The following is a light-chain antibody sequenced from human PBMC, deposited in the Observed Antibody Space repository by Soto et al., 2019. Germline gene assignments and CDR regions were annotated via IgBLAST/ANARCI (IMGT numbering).Light chain of an antibody. V-gene: IGKV4-1*01. CDR1: QSVLYSSNNRNY. CDR2: WSS. Sequence: DIVMTQSPASLAVSLGERATINCKSSQSVLYSSNNRNYLAWYQQKPGQPPKLLIYWSSTRESGVPDRFSGSGSGTDFTLTISSLQAADVAVYYCQQYYTTPYTFGQGTKVEIK. CDR3: QQYYTTPYT. J-gene: IGKJ2*01.